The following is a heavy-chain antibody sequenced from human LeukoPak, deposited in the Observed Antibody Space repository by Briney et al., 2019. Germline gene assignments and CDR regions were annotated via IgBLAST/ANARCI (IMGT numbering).Heavy chain of an antibody. Sequence: GGSLRLSCAASGFTFRSYGMQWVRQAPGKGLEWVAIICYDGSNKYYSDSVKGRLTISRDNSKNTLYLQMNSLGAEEAAVYYCARVAGHDIRGLITYYFDDWGQGTLVTVSS. D-gene: IGHD3-10*01. V-gene: IGHV3-33*01. CDR3: ARVAGHDIRGLITYYFDD. CDR2: ICYDGSNK. CDR1: GFTFRSYG. J-gene: IGHJ4*02.